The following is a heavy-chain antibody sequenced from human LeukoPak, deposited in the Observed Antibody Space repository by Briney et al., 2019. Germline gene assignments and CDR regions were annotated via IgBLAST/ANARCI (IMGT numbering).Heavy chain of an antibody. D-gene: IGHD3-3*02. CDR1: GGSISSHY. J-gene: IGHJ6*03. CDR3: ARGFSHPSYYYYMDV. CDR2: IYYSGST. Sequence: SETLSLTCTVSGGSISSHYWSWIRQPPGKGLEWIGYIYYSGSTNYNPSLKSRVTISVDTSKNQFSLKLSSVTAADTAVYYCARGFSHPSYYYYMDVWGKGTTVTVSS. V-gene: IGHV4-59*11.